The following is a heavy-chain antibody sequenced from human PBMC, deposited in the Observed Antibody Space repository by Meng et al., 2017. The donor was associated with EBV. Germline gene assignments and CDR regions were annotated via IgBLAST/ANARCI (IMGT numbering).Heavy chain of an antibody. D-gene: IGHD6-19*01. CDR1: GYTFTGYY. Sequence: QVQRGQSGAEVEKPGASVKASCKASGYTFTGYYMHWVRQAPGQGLEWMGRINPNSGGTNYAQKFQGRVTMTRDTSISTAYMELSRLRSDDTAVYYCARVGIAVAGTGDYWGQGTLVTVSS. CDR3: ARVGIAVAGTGDY. V-gene: IGHV1-2*06. CDR2: INPNSGGT. J-gene: IGHJ4*02.